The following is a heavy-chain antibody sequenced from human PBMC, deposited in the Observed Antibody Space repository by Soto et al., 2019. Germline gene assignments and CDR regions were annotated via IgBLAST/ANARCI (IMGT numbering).Heavy chain of an antibody. V-gene: IGHV4-31*03. J-gene: IGHJ6*02. Sequence: SETLSLTCTVSGGSISSGGYYCSWLRQHPGKGLEWSGYIYYSGSTYYNPSLKSRVTISVDTSKNQFSLKLSSVTAADTAVYYCARGSATYDLGYYGMDVWVQGTTVT. CDR2: IYYSGST. D-gene: IGHD3-3*01. CDR3: ARGSATYDLGYYGMDV. CDR1: GGSISSGGYY.